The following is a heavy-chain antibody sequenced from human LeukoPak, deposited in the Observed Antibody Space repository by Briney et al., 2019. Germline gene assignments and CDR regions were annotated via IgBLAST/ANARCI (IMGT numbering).Heavy chain of an antibody. D-gene: IGHD6-19*01. V-gene: IGHV1-69*13. J-gene: IGHJ4*02. CDR3: ARFSSPSSGGYYFDY. CDR2: IIPIFGTA. Sequence: GASVKVSCKASGGTFSSYAISWVRQAPGQGLEWMGGIIPIFGTANYAQKFQGRVTITADESTSTAYMELSSLRSEDTAVYYCARFSSPSSGGYYFDYWGQGTLVTVSS. CDR1: GGTFSSYA.